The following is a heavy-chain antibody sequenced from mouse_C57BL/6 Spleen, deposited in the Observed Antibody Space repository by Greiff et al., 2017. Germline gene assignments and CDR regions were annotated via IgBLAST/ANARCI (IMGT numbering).Heavy chain of an antibody. D-gene: IGHD2-4*01. CDR3: TRGDYDGDYYAMDY. V-gene: IGHV5-9-1*02. CDR1: GFTFSSYA. J-gene: IGHJ4*01. CDR2: ISSGGDYI. Sequence: EVKLMESGEGLVKPGGSLKLSCAASGFTFSSYAMSWVRQTPEKRLEWVAYISSGGDYIYYADTVKGRFTISRDNARNTLYLQMISLKSEDTAMYYCTRGDYDGDYYAMDYWGQGTSVTVSS.